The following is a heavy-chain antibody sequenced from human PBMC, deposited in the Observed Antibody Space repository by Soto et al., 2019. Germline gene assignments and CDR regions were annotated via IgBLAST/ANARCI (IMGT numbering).Heavy chain of an antibody. Sequence: EVQLLESGGGLVQPGGSLRLSCAASGFTFSSYAMSWVRQAPGKGLEWVSAISGSGGSTYYADSVKGRFTISRDNSKNTLYLQMNSLRAEDTAVYYCAKDNVAYCGGDCSHEVDYWGQGTLVTVSS. CDR2: ISGSGGST. V-gene: IGHV3-23*01. D-gene: IGHD2-21*02. J-gene: IGHJ4*02. CDR3: AKDNVAYCGGDCSHEVDY. CDR1: GFTFSSYA.